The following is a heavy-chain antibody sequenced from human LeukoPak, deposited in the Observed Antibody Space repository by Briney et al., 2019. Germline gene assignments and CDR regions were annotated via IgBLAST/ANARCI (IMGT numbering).Heavy chain of an antibody. CDR3: ARDKSQYSYDY. Sequence: SETLSLTCTGCGGSISSYFWSWIRQPPAKELEWIGYISYSGTINYNPSLKSRVSISVDTSKNQFSLKLSSVTAADTAVYYCARDKSQYSYDYWGQGTLVTVSS. D-gene: IGHD5-18*01. V-gene: IGHV4-59*01. CDR1: GGSISSYF. CDR2: ISYSGTI. J-gene: IGHJ4*02.